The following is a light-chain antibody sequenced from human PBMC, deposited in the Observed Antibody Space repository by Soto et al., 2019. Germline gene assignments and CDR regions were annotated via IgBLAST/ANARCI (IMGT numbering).Light chain of an antibody. Sequence: QAVLTQSPSASASLGASVKLTCTLSSGHSSYAIAWHQQQPAKGPRYLMKLNSDGSHNKGDGIPDRFSGSSSGAERYLTISSLQSEDEADYYCQTWGTGIRVFGGGTKLTVL. J-gene: IGLJ3*02. CDR2: LNSDGSH. V-gene: IGLV4-69*01. CDR1: SGHSSYA. CDR3: QTWGTGIRV.